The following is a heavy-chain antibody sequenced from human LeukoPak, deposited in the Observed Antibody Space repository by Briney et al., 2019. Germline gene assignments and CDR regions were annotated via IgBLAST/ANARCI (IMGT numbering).Heavy chain of an antibody. Sequence: PSETLSLTCTVSGGSISSSSYYWGWIRPPPGQGLEWIGSIYYSGSTYYNPSLKSRVTISVDTSKHQFSLKLSSVTAADTAVYYCARSTFSYYYDSSGYYHGPFDYWGQGTLVTVSS. V-gene: IGHV4-39*01. CDR3: ARSTFSYYYDSSGYYHGPFDY. J-gene: IGHJ4*02. D-gene: IGHD3-22*01. CDR2: IYYSGST. CDR1: GGSISSSSYY.